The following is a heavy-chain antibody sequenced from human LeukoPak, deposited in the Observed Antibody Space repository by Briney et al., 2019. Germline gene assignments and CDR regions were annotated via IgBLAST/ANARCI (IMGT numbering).Heavy chain of an antibody. CDR1: EFTFRRYA. J-gene: IGHJ4*02. CDR3: AGGKGGPFKY. CDR2: LSFDETYK. D-gene: IGHD2-15*01. Sequence: GRSLRLSCAASEFTFRRYAMHWVRQAPGKGLEWVAALSFDETYKFYADSVKGRFIISRDNSNNTLSLEMNSLRTEDTAVYFCAGGKGGPFKYWGQGTLVTVSS. V-gene: IGHV3-30*01.